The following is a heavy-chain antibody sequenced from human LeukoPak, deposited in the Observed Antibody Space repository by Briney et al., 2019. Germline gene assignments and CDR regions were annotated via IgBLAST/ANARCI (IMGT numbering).Heavy chain of an antibody. CDR2: IIPIFGTA. J-gene: IGHJ5*02. CDR1: GGTFSSYA. Sequence: SVKISCKASGGTFSSYAISWVRQAPGQGLEWMGGIIPIFGTANYAQKFQGRVTITADESTSTAYMELSSLRSEDTAVYYCARDGGYCSSTSCQPYNWFDPWGQGTLVTVSS. D-gene: IGHD2-2*01. CDR3: ARDGGYCSSTSCQPYNWFDP. V-gene: IGHV1-69*13.